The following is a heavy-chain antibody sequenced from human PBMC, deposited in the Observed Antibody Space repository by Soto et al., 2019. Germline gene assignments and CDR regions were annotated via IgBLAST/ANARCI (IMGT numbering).Heavy chain of an antibody. Sequence: QVQLVQSGAEVQKPGSSVKVSCKASGGTFSSYTISWVRQAPGQGLEWMGRIIPILGIANYAQKFQGRVTINADKSTSTAYMELSSLRSEDTAVYYCARDQGIVATTSFDYWGQGTLVTVSS. D-gene: IGHD5-12*01. CDR3: ARDQGIVATTSFDY. V-gene: IGHV1-69*08. J-gene: IGHJ4*02. CDR2: IIPILGIA. CDR1: GGTFSSYT.